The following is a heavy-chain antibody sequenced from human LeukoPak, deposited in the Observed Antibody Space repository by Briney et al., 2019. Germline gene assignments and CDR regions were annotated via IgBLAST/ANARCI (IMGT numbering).Heavy chain of an antibody. CDR2: IYTSGST. J-gene: IGHJ5*02. CDR1: GGSISRYY. CDR3: ASQGAWIRSLVFDP. Sequence: PSETLSLTGTVSGGSISRYYWRWIRQPAGKGLEWIGHIYTSGSTNYNPSLKSRVTISVDTSKNQFSLKLSSVTAADTAVYYCASQGAWIRSLVFDPWGQGTLVTVSS. D-gene: IGHD5-18*01. V-gene: IGHV4-4*08.